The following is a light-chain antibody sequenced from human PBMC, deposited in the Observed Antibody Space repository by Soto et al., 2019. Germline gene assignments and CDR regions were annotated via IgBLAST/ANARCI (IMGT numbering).Light chain of an antibody. CDR3: LQYNNWPPVT. J-gene: IGKJ5*01. Sequence: EIVMTQSPVTLSVSPGERVTLSCRASQSVSTNLAWYQQKYGQAPRLLIYVASPRVTGIPARLSTSGSGTEFTLTISSLQCEDFAIYYCLQYNNWPPVTLGQGTRLEIK. CDR2: VAS. CDR1: QSVSTN. V-gene: IGKV3-15*01.